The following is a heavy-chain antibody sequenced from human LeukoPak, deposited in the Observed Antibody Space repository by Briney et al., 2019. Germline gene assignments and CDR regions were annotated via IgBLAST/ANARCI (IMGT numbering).Heavy chain of an antibody. Sequence: GESLKISCKGSGYIFTTYWIGWVRQMPGKGLEWMGIIYPGDSDTTYSPSFQGQVTLSADKSISTAYLQWSSLKASDTAMYYCARGSSSWARDFDYWGQGTLVTVSS. J-gene: IGHJ4*02. CDR2: IYPGDSDT. CDR3: ARGSSSWARDFDY. V-gene: IGHV5-51*01. D-gene: IGHD6-13*01. CDR1: GYIFTTYW.